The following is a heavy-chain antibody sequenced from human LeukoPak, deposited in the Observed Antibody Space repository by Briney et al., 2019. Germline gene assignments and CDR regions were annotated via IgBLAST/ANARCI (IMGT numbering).Heavy chain of an antibody. Sequence: SETLSLTCAVYGGSFSGCYWSWIRQPPGKGLEWIGEINHSGSTNYNPSLKSRVTISVDTSKNQFSLKLSSVTAADTAVYYCARGNSYDILTGYPSSFFYVYWGQGTLVTVSS. J-gene: IGHJ4*02. V-gene: IGHV4-34*01. CDR2: INHSGST. CDR1: GGSFSGCY. D-gene: IGHD3-9*01. CDR3: ARGNSYDILTGYPSSFFYVY.